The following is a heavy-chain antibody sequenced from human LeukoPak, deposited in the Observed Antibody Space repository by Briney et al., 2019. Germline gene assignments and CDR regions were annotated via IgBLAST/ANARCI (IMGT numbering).Heavy chain of an antibody. Sequence: GGSLRLSCAASGFTFSGYPIHWVRQAPGKGLEWVAVISYDGSNKYYADSVKGRFTISRDNSKNTLYLQMNSLRAEDTAVYYCAKTALDSYGTFDYWGQGTLVTVSS. D-gene: IGHD5-18*01. V-gene: IGHV3-30*18. CDR1: GFTFSGYP. CDR3: AKTALDSYGTFDY. J-gene: IGHJ4*02. CDR2: ISYDGSNK.